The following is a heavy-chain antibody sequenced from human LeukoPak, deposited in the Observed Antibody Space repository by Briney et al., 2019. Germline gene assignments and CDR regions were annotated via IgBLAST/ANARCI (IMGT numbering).Heavy chain of an antibody. CDR1: GGSISSSSYY. J-gene: IGHJ4*02. D-gene: IGHD5-18*01. V-gene: IGHV4-39*01. CDR3: ACGGYSYGYFFDY. CDR2: IYYSGST. Sequence: SETLSLTCTVSGGSISSSSYYWGWIRQPPGKGLEWIGSIYYSGSTYYNPSLKSRVTISVDTSKNQFSLKLSSVTAADTAVYYCACGGYSYGYFFDYWGQGTLVTVSS.